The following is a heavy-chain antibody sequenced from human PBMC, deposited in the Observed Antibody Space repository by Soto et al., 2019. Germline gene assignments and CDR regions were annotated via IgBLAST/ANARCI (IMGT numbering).Heavy chain of an antibody. CDR3: AKDGLGYCSSTSCYGLDY. CDR2: IHGSGGAT. D-gene: IGHD2-2*01. J-gene: IGHJ4*02. CDR1: GFTFSNYA. Sequence: GGSLILSCVASGFTFSNYAMSWVRQAPGKGLEWVSSIHGSGGATYYADSVKGRFTISRDNSKNTLYLQMNSLRAEDTAVYYCAKDGLGYCSSTSCYGLDYWGQGTLVTVSS. V-gene: IGHV3-23*01.